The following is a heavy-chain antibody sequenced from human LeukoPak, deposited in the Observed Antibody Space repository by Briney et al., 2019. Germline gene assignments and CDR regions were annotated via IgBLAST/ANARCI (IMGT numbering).Heavy chain of an antibody. CDR2: IYPGDSDT. Sequence: GESLKISCQGSGYSFTSYWIGWVRQVPGKGLEWMGIIYPGDSDTRYSPSFQGQVTISADKSISTAYLQWSSLKASDTAIYYCARRLDYGGNSHGYWGQGTLVTVPS. J-gene: IGHJ4*02. D-gene: IGHD4-23*01. CDR1: GYSFTSYW. CDR3: ARRLDYGGNSHGY. V-gene: IGHV5-51*01.